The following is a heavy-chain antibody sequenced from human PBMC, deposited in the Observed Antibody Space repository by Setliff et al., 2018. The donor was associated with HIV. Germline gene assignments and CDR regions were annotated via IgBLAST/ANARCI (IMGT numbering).Heavy chain of an antibody. D-gene: IGHD3-10*01. J-gene: IGHJ6*03. CDR1: GGSINSYY. CDR3: ARRGPYGSGSYGRYYDYYYMDV. V-gene: IGHV4-59*01. CDR2: IHNSGST. Sequence: PSETLSLTCTVSGGSINSYYWSWIRQPPGKRLEWIGYIHNSGSTNYNPSLKSRVTMSVDTSNNQFSLKLTSVTAADTALYYCARRGPYGSGSYGRYYDYYYMDVWGKGTTVTVSS.